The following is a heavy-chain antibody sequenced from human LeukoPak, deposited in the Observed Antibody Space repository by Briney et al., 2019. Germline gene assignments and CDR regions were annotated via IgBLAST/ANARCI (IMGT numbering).Heavy chain of an antibody. V-gene: IGHV3-7*01. CDR2: IKQDGSVT. CDR1: GFTFSSYW. D-gene: IGHD1-26*01. Sequence: GGSLRLSCAASGFTFSSYWMNWVRQAPGKGLEWVAIIKQDGSVTKYLDSVKGRFTISRDNARNSLYLQVNSLRAEDTAVYYCARGGGRYLGDASDIWGQGTMVTVSS. J-gene: IGHJ3*02. CDR3: ARGGGRYLGDASDI.